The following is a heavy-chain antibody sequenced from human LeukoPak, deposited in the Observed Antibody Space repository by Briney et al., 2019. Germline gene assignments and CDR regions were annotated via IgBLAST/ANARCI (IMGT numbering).Heavy chain of an antibody. CDR2: IYHSGST. D-gene: IGHD6-13*01. V-gene: IGHV4-38-2*02. Sequence: PSETLSLTCTVSGYSISSGYYWGWIRQPPGKGLEWIGSIYHSGSTYYNPSLKSRVTISVDTSKNQFSLKLKSVTAADTAVYYCARDMEYSSSHWSQGTVVTVSS. CDR1: GYSISSGYY. CDR3: ARDMEYSSSH. J-gene: IGHJ4*02.